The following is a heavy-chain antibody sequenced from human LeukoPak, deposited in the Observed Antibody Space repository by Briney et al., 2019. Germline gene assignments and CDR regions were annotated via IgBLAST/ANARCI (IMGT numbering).Heavy chain of an antibody. CDR3: AKDSRYCSSTSCSIVPEYFQH. D-gene: IGHD2-2*01. V-gene: IGHV3-13*01. CDR1: GFTFSSYD. CDR2: IGTAGDT. J-gene: IGHJ1*01. Sequence: QTGGSLRLSCAASGFTFSSYDMHWVRQATGKGLEWVSAIGTAGDTYYPGSVKGRFTISRDNSKNTLYLQMNSLRAEDTAVYYCAKDSRYCSSTSCSIVPEYFQHWGQGTLVTVSS.